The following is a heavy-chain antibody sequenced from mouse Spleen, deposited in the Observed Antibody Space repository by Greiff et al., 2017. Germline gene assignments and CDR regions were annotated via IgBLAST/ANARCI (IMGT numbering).Heavy chain of an antibody. J-gene: IGHJ4*01. CDR3: ARIYYYGSSYSYYAMDY. V-gene: IGHV5-17*01. CDR2: ISSGSSTI. CDR1: GFTFSDYG. D-gene: IGHD1-1*01. Sequence: EVMLVESGGGLVKPGGSLKLSCAASGFTFSDYGMHWVRQAPEKGLEWVAYISSGSSTIYYADTVKGRFTISRDNAKNTLFLQMTSLRSEDTAMYYCARIYYYGSSYSYYAMDYWGQGTSVTVSS.